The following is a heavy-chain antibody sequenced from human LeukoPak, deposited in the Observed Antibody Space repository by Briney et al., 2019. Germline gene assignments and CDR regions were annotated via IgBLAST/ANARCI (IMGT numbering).Heavy chain of an antibody. Sequence: SETLSLTCTVSGGSISSYYWSWIRQPPGKGLEWIGYIYYSGSTNYNPSLKSRVTISVDTSKNQFSLKLSSVTAADTAVYYCARGYYDFWSGFWAAFDIWGQGTMVTVSS. D-gene: IGHD3-3*01. CDR3: ARGYYDFWSGFWAAFDI. CDR1: GGSISSYY. V-gene: IGHV4-59*01. J-gene: IGHJ3*02. CDR2: IYYSGST.